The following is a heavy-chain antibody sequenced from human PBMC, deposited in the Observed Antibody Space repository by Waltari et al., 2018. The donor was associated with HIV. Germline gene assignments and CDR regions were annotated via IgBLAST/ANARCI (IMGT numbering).Heavy chain of an antibody. J-gene: IGHJ1*01. Sequence: VQLQQWGTGRLMPSDTLSLTCAVYGGSFNGYYWTWIRQSPGNGLEWIGEVDYSGDTNYNPSLKSRLTISVDTSKNQFSLKLTSMTTADTGLYYCARGPHTSIFGVVKYFQPWGQGTLVTVSS. D-gene: IGHD3-3*01. V-gene: IGHV4-34*02. CDR3: ARGPHTSIFGVVKYFQP. CDR2: VDYSGDT. CDR1: GGSFNGYY.